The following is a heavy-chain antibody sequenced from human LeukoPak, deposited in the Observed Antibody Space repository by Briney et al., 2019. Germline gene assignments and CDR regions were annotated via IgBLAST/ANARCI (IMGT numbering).Heavy chain of an antibody. CDR1: GFTFSSYS. J-gene: IGHJ4*02. CDR2: ISSSSSYI. CDR3: ARDLGYCSGGSCFFHFLSDY. Sequence: GGSLRLSCAASGFTFSSYSMNWVRQAPGKGLEWVSSISSSSSYIYYADSVKGRFTISRDNAKNSLYLQMNSLRAEDTAVYYCARDLGYCSGGSCFFHFLSDYWGQGTLVTVSS. V-gene: IGHV3-21*01. D-gene: IGHD2-15*01.